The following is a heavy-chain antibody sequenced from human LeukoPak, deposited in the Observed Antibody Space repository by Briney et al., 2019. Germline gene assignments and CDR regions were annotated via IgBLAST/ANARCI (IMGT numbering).Heavy chain of an antibody. CDR1: GFTFSSYS. CDR3: AKVPWYSNYADY. Sequence: GGSLRLSCAASGFTFSSYSMNWVRQAPGKGLEWLSSIGSTGAYIFYADSVKGRFTISRDNSKNTLYLQMNSLRAEDTAVYYCAKVPWYSNYADYWGQGTLVTVSS. D-gene: IGHD4-11*01. J-gene: IGHJ4*02. V-gene: IGHV3-21*04. CDR2: IGSTGAYI.